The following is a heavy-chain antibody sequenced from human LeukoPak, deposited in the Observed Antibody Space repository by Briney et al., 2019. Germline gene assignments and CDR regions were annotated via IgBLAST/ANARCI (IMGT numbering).Heavy chain of an antibody. CDR2: ISGSGDNT. CDR1: GFTFTRYA. V-gene: IGHV3-23*01. D-gene: IGHD5-24*01. CDR3: ARYLTKWLQFQDY. Sequence: GGSLRLSCAASGFTFTRYAMSWVRQAPGKGLEWVSAISGSGDNTYYADSVKGRFTISRGNSKNTLYLQMSSLRAEDTAVYYCARYLTKWLQFQDYWGQGTLVTVSS. J-gene: IGHJ4*02.